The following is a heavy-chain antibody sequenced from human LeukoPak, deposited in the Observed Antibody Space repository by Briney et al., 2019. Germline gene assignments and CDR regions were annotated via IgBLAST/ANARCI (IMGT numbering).Heavy chain of an antibody. Sequence: ASVKVSCKVSGYTFTDYYMHWVPQAPGKGLEWMGLVDPEDGETIYAEKFQGRVTITADTSTDTAYMELSSLRSEDTAVYYCATLYAGYSSSWYYFDYWGQGTLATVSS. CDR1: GYTFTDYY. J-gene: IGHJ4*02. V-gene: IGHV1-69-2*01. CDR3: ATLYAGYSSSWYYFDY. D-gene: IGHD6-13*01. CDR2: VDPEDGET.